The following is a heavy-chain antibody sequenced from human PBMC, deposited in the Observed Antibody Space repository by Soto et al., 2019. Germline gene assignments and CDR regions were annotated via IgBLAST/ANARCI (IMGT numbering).Heavy chain of an antibody. CDR1: GFTFSSYA. V-gene: IGHV3-23*01. Sequence: GGSLRLSCAAPGFTFSSYAMSWVRQAPGKGLEWVSAISGSGGSTYYADSVKGRFTISRDNSKNTLYLQMNSLRAEDTAVYYCAKDLAAASAFGYWGQGTLVTVSS. J-gene: IGHJ4*02. CDR2: ISGSGGST. D-gene: IGHD6-13*01. CDR3: AKDLAAASAFGY.